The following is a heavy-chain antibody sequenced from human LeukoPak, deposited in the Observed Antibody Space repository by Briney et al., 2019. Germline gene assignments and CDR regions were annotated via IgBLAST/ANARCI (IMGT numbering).Heavy chain of an antibody. CDR2: IYGGGGT. Sequence: GGALRLSCAASGFTVSSNYMSWVRQAPGKGLEWVSVIYGGGGTYYADSVKGRFTISRDNSKNTLYLQMNSLRAEDTAVYYCARVGYSSNDAFDIWGQGTMVTVSS. D-gene: IGHD6-13*01. V-gene: IGHV3-53*01. CDR3: ARVGYSSNDAFDI. J-gene: IGHJ3*02. CDR1: GFTVSSNY.